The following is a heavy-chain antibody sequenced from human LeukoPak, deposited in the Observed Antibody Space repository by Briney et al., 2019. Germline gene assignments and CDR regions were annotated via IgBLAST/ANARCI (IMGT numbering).Heavy chain of an antibody. CDR2: IYYSGST. CDR3: ARMRGGEDYFDY. V-gene: IGHV4-59*01. D-gene: IGHD2-21*01. J-gene: IGHJ4*02. CDR1: RGSISSYY. Sequence: SETLSLTCTVSRGSISSYYWGWIRQPPGRGLERIGHIYYSGSTNYNPSLKSRVTITVDMSKRQFSLKLSSVTAADTAVYYCARMRGGEDYFDYWGQGTLVTVSS.